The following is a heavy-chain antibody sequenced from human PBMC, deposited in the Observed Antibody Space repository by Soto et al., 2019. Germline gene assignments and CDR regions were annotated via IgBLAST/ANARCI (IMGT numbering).Heavy chain of an antibody. Sequence: QPGGSLRLSCAASGFTFSSYGMHWVCQAPGKGLEWVAVISYDGSNKYYADSVKGRFTISRDNSKNTLYLQMNSLRAEDTAVYYCAKLIIDIVVVPGYYYGMDVWSQGTTVTVSS. CDR3: AKLIIDIVVVPGYYYGMDV. D-gene: IGHD2-2*01. V-gene: IGHV3-30*18. J-gene: IGHJ6*02. CDR2: ISYDGSNK. CDR1: GFTFSSYG.